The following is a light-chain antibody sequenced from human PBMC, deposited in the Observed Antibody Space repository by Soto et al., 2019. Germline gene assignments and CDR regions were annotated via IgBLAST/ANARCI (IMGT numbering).Light chain of an antibody. CDR2: AAS. J-gene: IGKJ2*01. CDR1: QSISTN. Sequence: DIQMTQSPSSLSASVGDRVTITCRASQSISTNLTWYQQKPGQAPKLLIYAASTLPSGVPSRFSGSGSGTDFTLTISSLQPEDFATYYCQQSYSTPPYTFGQGTKLEIK. V-gene: IGKV1-39*01. CDR3: QQSYSTPPYT.